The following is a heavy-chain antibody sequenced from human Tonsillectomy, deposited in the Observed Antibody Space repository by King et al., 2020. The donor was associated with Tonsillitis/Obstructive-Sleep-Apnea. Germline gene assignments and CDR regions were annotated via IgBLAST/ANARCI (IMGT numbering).Heavy chain of an antibody. D-gene: IGHD7-27*01. CDR3: AKDMCRYGANWGPFDY. CDR2: ISWNSGRI. CDR1: GFTFDDYA. Sequence: VQLVESGGGLVQPGRSLRLSCAASGFTFDDYAMHWVRQAPGKGLEWVSGISWNSGRIGYADSVKGRFTISRDNAKNSLYLQMNSLRAEDTALYYCAKDMCRYGANWGPFDYWGQGTLVTVSS. V-gene: IGHV3-9*01. J-gene: IGHJ4*02.